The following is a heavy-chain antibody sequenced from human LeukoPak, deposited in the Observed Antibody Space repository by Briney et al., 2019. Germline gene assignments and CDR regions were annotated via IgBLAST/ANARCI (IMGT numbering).Heavy chain of an antibody. CDR1: GYTFTSYG. D-gene: IGHD5-18*01. Sequence: GASVKVSCKASGYTFTSYGISWVRQAPGQGLEWMGWISAYNGNTNYAQKLQGRVTMTTDTSTSTAYMELSSLRSEDTAVYYCARDLIQLGLRIYYYYGMDVWGQGTTVTVSS. V-gene: IGHV1-18*01. CDR3: ARDLIQLGLRIYYYYGMDV. J-gene: IGHJ6*02. CDR2: ISAYNGNT.